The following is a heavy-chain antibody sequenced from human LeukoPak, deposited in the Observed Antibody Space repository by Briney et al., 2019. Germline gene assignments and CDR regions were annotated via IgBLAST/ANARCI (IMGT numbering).Heavy chain of an antibody. CDR2: IYYSGST. CDR3: ARHLWRPTSDPYFGY. V-gene: IGHV4-39*01. J-gene: IGHJ4*02. CDR1: GGSISSSSYY. D-gene: IGHD2-21*01. Sequence: SETLSLTCSVSGGSISSSSYYWGWVRQAPGKGLEWIGSIYYSGSTYYNPSLKSRVTISVDTSNNQFSLKLRSVTATDTAVYYCARHLWRPTSDPYFGYWGQGTLVTVSS.